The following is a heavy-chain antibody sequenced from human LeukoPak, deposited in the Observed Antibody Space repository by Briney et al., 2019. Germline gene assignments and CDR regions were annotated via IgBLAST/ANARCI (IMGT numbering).Heavy chain of an antibody. CDR3: ARRYYDILTGHWVLDY. D-gene: IGHD3-9*01. J-gene: IGHJ4*02. CDR2: IYYSGST. CDR1: GGSISSYY. Sequence: SETLSLTCTVSGGSISSYYWSWIRQPPGKGLEWIGYIYYSGSTNYNPSLKSRVTISVDTSKNQFSLKLSSVTAADTAVYYCARRYYDILTGHWVLDYWGQGTLVTVSS. V-gene: IGHV4-59*08.